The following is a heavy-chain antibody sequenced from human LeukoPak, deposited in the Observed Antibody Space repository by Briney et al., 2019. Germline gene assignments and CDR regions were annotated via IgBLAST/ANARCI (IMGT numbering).Heavy chain of an antibody. D-gene: IGHD3-3*02. CDR3: ARDLGPFLEYRAH. V-gene: IGHV4-34*01. J-gene: IGHJ4*02. Sequence: SETLSLTCAVYGGSFSGYYWTWIRQTPGKGLEWIGEINDRGGTDYNPSLKSRVSISVDTSKNQFSLKLTSVTAADTAFYYCARDLGPFLEYRAHWGQGTLVTVSS. CDR1: GGSFSGYY. CDR2: INDRGGT.